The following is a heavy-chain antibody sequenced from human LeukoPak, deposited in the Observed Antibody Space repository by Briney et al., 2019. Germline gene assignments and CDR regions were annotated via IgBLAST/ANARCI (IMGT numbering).Heavy chain of an antibody. J-gene: IGHJ4*02. D-gene: IGHD2-21*02. CDR2: ISGSGGST. CDR1: GFTFSSYA. V-gene: IGHV3-23*01. Sequence: GGSLRLSCAASGFTFSSYAMSWVRQAPGKGLEWVSAISGSGGSTYYADSVKGRFTISRDNSKNTLYLQMNTLRAEDTALYHCAKIGLTADQFDYWGQGTLVTVSS. CDR3: AKIGLTADQFDY.